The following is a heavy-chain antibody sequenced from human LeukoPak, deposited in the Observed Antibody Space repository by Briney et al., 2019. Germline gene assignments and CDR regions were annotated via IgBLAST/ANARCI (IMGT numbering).Heavy chain of an antibody. J-gene: IGHJ4*02. Sequence: PGGSLRLSCAASGLTFSDYYMSWIRQAPGKGLEWVSYISSSGSTIYYADSVKGRFTISRDNAKNSLYLQMNSLRAEDTAVYYCARVRCSGGSCLVNYWGQGTLVTVSS. CDR3: ARVRCSGGSCLVNY. CDR2: ISSSGSTI. V-gene: IGHV3-11*04. D-gene: IGHD2-15*01. CDR1: GLTFSDYY.